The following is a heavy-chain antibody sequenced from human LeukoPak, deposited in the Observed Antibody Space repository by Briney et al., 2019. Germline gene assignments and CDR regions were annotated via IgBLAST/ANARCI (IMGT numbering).Heavy chain of an antibody. J-gene: IGHJ6*03. Sequence: ASVMVSCKASGYIFTDYAIHWLRQAPGQRPEWMGWMNAGNGNTKYSQKFQGRITLIRDTSAATAYMELSSLRHDDLAVYYCARGRGTSGSNRDFYYYYYMDVWGKGTTVTVFS. CDR3: ARGRGTSGSNRDFYYYYYMDV. CDR2: MNAGNGNT. CDR1: GYIFTDYA. V-gene: IGHV1-3*01. D-gene: IGHD2-15*01.